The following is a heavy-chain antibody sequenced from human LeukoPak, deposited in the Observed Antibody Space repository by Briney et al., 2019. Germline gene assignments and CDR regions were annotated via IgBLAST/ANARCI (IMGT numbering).Heavy chain of an antibody. J-gene: IGHJ4*02. CDR2: TNPNSGDT. CDR1: GYTFTGYD. CDR3: ARGRLNGNVDF. Sequence: GASVKVSCKTSGYTFTGYDINWVRQAAGQGFEWMGWTNPNSGDTGYAHSLQGRITITRDSSTATVFMELSSLRSEDTAMYYCARGRLNGNVDFWGQGTPVTVSS. D-gene: IGHD1-20*01. V-gene: IGHV1-8*01.